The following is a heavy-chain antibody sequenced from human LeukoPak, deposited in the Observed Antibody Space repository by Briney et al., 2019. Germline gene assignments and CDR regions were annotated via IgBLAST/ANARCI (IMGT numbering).Heavy chain of an antibody. V-gene: IGHV3-23*01. Sequence: GASLRLSCVASGFTFSSYAINWVRQAPGKGLEWVSGTSGSGGRTYYADSVKGRFTNSRENSKNTLYLQMNSLRAEDTAVYYCAKVRLYGDYPEIDYWGQGTLDAVSS. D-gene: IGHD4-17*01. CDR2: TSGSGGRT. CDR3: AKVRLYGDYPEIDY. CDR1: GFTFSSYA. J-gene: IGHJ4*02.